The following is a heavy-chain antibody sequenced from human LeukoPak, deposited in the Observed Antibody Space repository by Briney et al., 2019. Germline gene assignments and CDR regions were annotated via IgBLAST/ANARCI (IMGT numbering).Heavy chain of an antibody. J-gene: IGHJ6*03. CDR1: GFTFSSYG. Sequence: PGGSLRLSCAASGFTFSSYGMHWVRQAPGKGLEWVAVISYDGSNKYYADSVKGRFTISRDNSKNTLYLQMGSLRAEDMAVYYCARVCSTRTAFWRNYYYYYMDVWGKGTTVTVSS. CDR3: ARVCSTRTAFWRNYYYYYMDV. D-gene: IGHD3-3*01. V-gene: IGHV3-30*03. CDR2: ISYDGSNK.